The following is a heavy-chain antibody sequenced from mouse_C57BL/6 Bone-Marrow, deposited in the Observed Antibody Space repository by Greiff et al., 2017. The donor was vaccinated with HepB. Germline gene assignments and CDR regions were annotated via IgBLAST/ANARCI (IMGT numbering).Heavy chain of an antibody. CDR2: IDPENGDT. Sequence: VQLQQSGAELVRPGASVKLSCTASGFNIKDDYMHWVKQRPEQGLEWIGWIDPENGDTEYASKFQGKATITADTASNTAYLQLSSLTSEDTAVYYCTPQLGAYWGQGTLVTVSA. CDR3: TPQLGAY. D-gene: IGHD4-1*02. V-gene: IGHV14-4*01. CDR1: GFNIKDDY. J-gene: IGHJ3*01.